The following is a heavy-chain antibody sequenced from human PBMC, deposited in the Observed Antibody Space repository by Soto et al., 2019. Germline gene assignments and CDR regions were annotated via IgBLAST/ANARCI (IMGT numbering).Heavy chain of an antibody. V-gene: IGHV2-5*01. J-gene: IGHJ3*01. CDR3: AHRHELGSFDF. CDR1: GFSLSTRAVG. D-gene: IGHD1-26*01. Sequence: QITLKESGPTLVKPTQTLTLTCTFSGFSLSTRAVGVGWIRQPPGKALEWLALIYWNDDKRYSPSLKNRLTITKDTSKNHVVLTMTNMDPVDTATYYCAHRHELGSFDFWGQGTKVTVSS. CDR2: IYWNDDK.